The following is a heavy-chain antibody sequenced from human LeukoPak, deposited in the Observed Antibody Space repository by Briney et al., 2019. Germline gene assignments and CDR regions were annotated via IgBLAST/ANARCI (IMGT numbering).Heavy chain of an antibody. V-gene: IGHV1-69*05. CDR3: ATSESGRSWDWFAP. CDR2: LTQFFRRT. Sequence: GAPVKVSCKASGGSFRTYPISWVRQAPGQGLEWMGGLTQFFRRTNYTQKFQGRLTITTDESSSTAYVELSDLRSDDTAVYYCATSESGRSWDWFAPWGQGTLVSVSS. J-gene: IGHJ5*02. CDR1: GGSFRTYP. D-gene: IGHD3-10*01.